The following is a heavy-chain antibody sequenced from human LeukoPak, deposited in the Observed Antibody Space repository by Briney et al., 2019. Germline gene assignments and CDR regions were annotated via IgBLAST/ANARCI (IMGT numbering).Heavy chain of an antibody. V-gene: IGHV4-61*03. CDR1: GDSMNSFTYF. CDR3: ARGGRGYSYELDS. D-gene: IGHD5-18*01. CDR2: VYYSGGT. Sequence: AETLSLTCTVSGDSMNSFTYFWTWIGQHPGKGLESIGYVYYSGGTYINPSLKRRLTMSSDTPTNHFSMHLTSLTAADTAVYYCARGGRGYSYELDSWGQGIPVTVSS. J-gene: IGHJ5*01.